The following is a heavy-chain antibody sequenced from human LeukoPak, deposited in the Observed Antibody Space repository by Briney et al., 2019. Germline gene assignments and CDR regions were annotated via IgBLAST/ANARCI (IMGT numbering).Heavy chain of an antibody. D-gene: IGHD4-23*01. CDR2: IIPIFGTA. V-gene: IGHV1-69*13. CDR1: GGTFSSYA. CDR3: ARDYGGNSGPDAEYFQH. Sequence: ASVKVSCKASGGTFSSYAISWVRQAPGLGLEWMGGIIPIFGTANYAQKFQGRVTITADESTSTAYMELSSLRSEDTAVYYCARDYGGNSGPDAEYFQHWGQGTLVTVSS. J-gene: IGHJ1*01.